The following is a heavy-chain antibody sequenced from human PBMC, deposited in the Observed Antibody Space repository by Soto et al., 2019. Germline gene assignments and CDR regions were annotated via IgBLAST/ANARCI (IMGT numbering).Heavy chain of an antibody. Sequence: VQLQESGPGLVKPSGALSLTCTVSGGSISSFYWSWIRQPPGRGLEWIGYIYYTGSTNYNPSLTNRVTISVDTSKNQFSLKLSSVTAADTAVYYCARGRHWLDYWGQGTLVTVSS. CDR3: ARGRHWLDY. J-gene: IGHJ4*02. V-gene: IGHV4-59*01. D-gene: IGHD3-9*01. CDR1: GGSISSFY. CDR2: IYYTGST.